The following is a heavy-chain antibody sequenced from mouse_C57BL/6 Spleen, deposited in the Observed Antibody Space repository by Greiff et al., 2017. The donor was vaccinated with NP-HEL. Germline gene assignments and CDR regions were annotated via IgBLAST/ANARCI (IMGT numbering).Heavy chain of an antibody. CDR1: GFTFTSYA. J-gene: IGHJ3*01. D-gene: IGHD2-4*01. CDR3: ARGGYYDYDAWFAY. CDR2: ISDGGSYT. V-gene: IGHV5-4*03. Sequence: EVMLVESGGGLVKPGGSLKLSCAASGFTFTSYAMSWVRQTPEKRLEWVATISDGGSYTYYPDNVKGRFPHSRDNAKNNLYLQMSHLKSEDTAMYYCARGGYYDYDAWFAYWGQGTLVTVSA.